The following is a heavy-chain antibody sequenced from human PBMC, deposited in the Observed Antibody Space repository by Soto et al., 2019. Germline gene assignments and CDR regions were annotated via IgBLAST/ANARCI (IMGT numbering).Heavy chain of an antibody. J-gene: IGHJ6*02. Sequence: GPPVKVSCKASGGTFSSYAISWVRQAPGQGLEWMGGIIPTFGAANYAQKFQGRVTITADESTSTAYMELSSLRSEDTAVYYCGTNFFGSGSYYKDVMDVWGRGTTVTVSS. CDR2: IIPTFGAA. V-gene: IGHV1-69*13. CDR1: GGTFSSYA. CDR3: GTNFFGSGSYYKDVMDV. D-gene: IGHD3-10*01.